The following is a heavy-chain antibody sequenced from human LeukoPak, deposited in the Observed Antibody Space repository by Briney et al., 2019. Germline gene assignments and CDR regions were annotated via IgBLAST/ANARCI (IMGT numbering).Heavy chain of an antibody. V-gene: IGHV3-48*03. CDR3: TTLGYHLDS. D-gene: IGHD3-22*01. CDR2: FAGSDTTT. CDR1: GFDFGAYE. J-gene: IGHJ4*02. Sequence: PGGSLRLSCAASGFDFGAYEMNWVRRAPGKGLEWVAYFAGSDTTTYYADSVKGRFTISRDNARNSLYLQMNSLRAEDTALYYCTTLGYHLDSWGQGTLVTVSS.